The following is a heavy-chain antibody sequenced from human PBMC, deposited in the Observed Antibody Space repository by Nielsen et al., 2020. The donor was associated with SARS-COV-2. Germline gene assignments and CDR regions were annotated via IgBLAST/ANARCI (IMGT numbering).Heavy chain of an antibody. CDR1: GFTFSSYG. Sequence: SLKISCAASGFTFSSYGMHWVRQAPGKGLEWVSGISWNSGSIGYADSVKGRFTISRDNAKNSLYLQMNSLRAEDTALYYCATLSGSGWYMDYYGMDVWGQGTTVTVSS. D-gene: IGHD6-19*01. CDR2: ISWNSGSI. CDR3: ATLSGSGWYMDYYGMDV. V-gene: IGHV3-9*01. J-gene: IGHJ6*02.